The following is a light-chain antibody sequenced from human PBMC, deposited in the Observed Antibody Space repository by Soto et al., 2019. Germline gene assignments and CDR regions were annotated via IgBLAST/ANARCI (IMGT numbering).Light chain of an antibody. CDR2: GAS. CDR1: QSVSSN. V-gene: IGKV3-15*01. J-gene: IGKJ5*01. CDR3: QQYRSSPIT. Sequence: EIVITQSPATLSVSTGVRVTVSRRASQSVSSNLAWYQQKPGQAPRLLIYGASTRATGIPARFSGSGSGTEFTLTISRLEPEDFAVYYCQQYRSSPITFGQGTRLDIK.